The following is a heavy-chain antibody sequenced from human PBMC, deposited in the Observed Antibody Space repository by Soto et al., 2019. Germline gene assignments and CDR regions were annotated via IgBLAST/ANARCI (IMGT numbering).Heavy chain of an antibody. CDR2: MNPNSGNT. D-gene: IGHD4-17*01. CDR3: ARIDGDSTFFDY. CDR1: GYTFTSYD. Sequence: ASVKVSCKASGYTFTSYDINWLRQATGQGLEWMGWMNPNSGNTGYAQKFQGRVTMTRNTSISTAYMELSSLRSEDTAVYYCARIDGDSTFFDYWGQGTLVTVSS. J-gene: IGHJ4*02. V-gene: IGHV1-8*01.